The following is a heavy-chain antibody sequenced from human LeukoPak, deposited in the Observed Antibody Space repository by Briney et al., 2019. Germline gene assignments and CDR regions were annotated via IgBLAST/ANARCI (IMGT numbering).Heavy chain of an antibody. CDR1: GGSFSGYY. CDR2: INHSGST. Sequence: PSETLSLTCAVYGGSFSGYYWSWIRQPPGKGLEWIGEINHSGSTNYNPSLKSRVTISVDTSKNQFSLKLSSVTAADTAVYYCVRELPRYCSGGSCSSDYWGQGTLVTVSS. D-gene: IGHD2-15*01. V-gene: IGHV4-34*01. CDR3: VRELPRYCSGGSCSSDY. J-gene: IGHJ4*02.